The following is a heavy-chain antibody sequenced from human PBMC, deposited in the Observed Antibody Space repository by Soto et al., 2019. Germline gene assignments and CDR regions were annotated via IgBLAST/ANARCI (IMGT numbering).Heavy chain of an antibody. CDR2: IYSGGST. V-gene: IGHV3-53*01. CDR1: GFTVSSNY. CDR3: AREVALVDSSSSYFDY. Sequence: GGSLRLSCAASGFTVSSNYMSWVRQAPGKGLEWVSVIYSGGSTYYADSVKGRFTISRDNSKNTLYFQMNSLRAEDTAVYYCAREVALVDSSSSYFDYWGQGTLVTVSS. J-gene: IGHJ4*02. D-gene: IGHD6-6*01.